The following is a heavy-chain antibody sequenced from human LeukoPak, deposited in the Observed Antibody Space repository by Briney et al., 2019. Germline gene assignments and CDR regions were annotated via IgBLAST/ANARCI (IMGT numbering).Heavy chain of an antibody. CDR3: AAGVGWLIDY. CDR1: GFSFSSYW. Sequence: GVSLRLSCAASGFSFSSYWMSWVRQAPGKGLEWVANVEGDGSERNYMDSVKGRFTISRDNAKNSLHLQMNSLRAEDTAVYYCAAGVGWLIDYWGQGTLDTVSS. V-gene: IGHV3-7*03. D-gene: IGHD6-19*01. J-gene: IGHJ4*02. CDR2: VEGDGSER.